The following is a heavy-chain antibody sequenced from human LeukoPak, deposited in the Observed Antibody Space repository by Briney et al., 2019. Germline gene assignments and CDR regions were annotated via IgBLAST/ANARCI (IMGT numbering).Heavy chain of an antibody. J-gene: IGHJ4*02. CDR2: IYYSGST. V-gene: IGHV4-59*01. CDR1: GGSISSYY. Sequence: PSGTLSLTCTVSGGSISSYYWSWIRQPPGKGLEWIGYIYYSGSTNYNPSLKSRVTISVDTSKNQFSLKLSSVTAADTAVYYCARLGIAVAGGFDYWGQGTLVTVSS. D-gene: IGHD6-19*01. CDR3: ARLGIAVAGGFDY.